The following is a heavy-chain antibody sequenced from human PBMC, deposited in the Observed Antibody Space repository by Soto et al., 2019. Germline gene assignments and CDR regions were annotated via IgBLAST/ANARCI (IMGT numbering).Heavy chain of an antibody. CDR1: GFTFSSYW. V-gene: IGHV3-74*01. CDR2: INSDGSST. D-gene: IGHD6-6*01. J-gene: IGHJ6*02. Sequence: GGSLRLSCAASGFTFSSYWMHWVRQAPGKGLVWVSRINSDGSSTSYADSVKGRFTISRDNAKNTLYLQMNSLRAEDTAVYYCARGVRIAARQRLYGMDVWGQGTTVTVSS. CDR3: ARGVRIAARQRLYGMDV.